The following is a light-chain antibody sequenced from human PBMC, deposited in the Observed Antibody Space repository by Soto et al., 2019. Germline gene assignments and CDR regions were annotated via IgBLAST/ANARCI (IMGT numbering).Light chain of an antibody. CDR2: DVG. J-gene: IGLJ1*01. CDR1: SSDVGGYNF. V-gene: IGLV2-8*01. CDR3: SSYAGDNFYV. Sequence: QSVLTQPPSASGSPGQSVTISCTGTSSDVGGYNFVSWYQHLPGKAPKLIIYDVGERPSGVPDRFSGSKSGNTASLTVSWLQAEDEADYYCSSYAGDNFYVFGPGTKVTVL.